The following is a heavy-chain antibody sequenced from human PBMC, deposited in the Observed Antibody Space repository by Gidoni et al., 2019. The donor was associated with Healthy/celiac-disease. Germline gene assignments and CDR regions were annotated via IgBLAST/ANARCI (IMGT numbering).Heavy chain of an antibody. J-gene: IGHJ5*02. V-gene: IGHV3-15*01. CDR2: IKSKTDGGTT. CDR1: GFTFSNAW. Sequence: EVQLVESGGGLVKPGGSLRLSCAASGFTFSNAWMSWVRQAPGKGLEWVGRIKSKTDGGTTDYAAPVKGRFTISRDDSKNTLYLQMNSLKTEDTAVYYCTTGPAYYDFWSGYYTSGFDPWGQGTLVTVSS. D-gene: IGHD3-3*01. CDR3: TTGPAYYDFWSGYYTSGFDP.